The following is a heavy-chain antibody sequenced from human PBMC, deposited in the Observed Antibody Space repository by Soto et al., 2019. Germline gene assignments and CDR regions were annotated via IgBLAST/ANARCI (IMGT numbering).Heavy chain of an antibody. J-gene: IGHJ6*02. V-gene: IGHV4-59*01. CDR3: ARAAGTMDYYYGMDV. D-gene: IGHD3-10*01. CDR2: IYYSGST. CDR1: GGSISSYY. Sequence: QVQLQESGPGLVKPSETLSLTCTVSGGSISSYYWSWIRQPPGKGLEWIGYIYYSGSTNYNPSLKSRVTISVDTSKIQFSLKLSSVTAADTAVYYCARAAGTMDYYYGMDVWGQGTTVTVSS.